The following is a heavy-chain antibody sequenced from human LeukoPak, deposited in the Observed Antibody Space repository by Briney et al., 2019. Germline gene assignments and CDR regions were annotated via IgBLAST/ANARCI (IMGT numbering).Heavy chain of an antibody. CDR2: ISAYNGNT. V-gene: IGHV1-18*01. Sequence: ALVKVSCTASGYTFTSYGISWVRQAPGQGLEWMGWISAYNGNTNYAQKLQGRVTMTTDTSTSTAYMELRSLRSDDTAVYYCARDPFDCSSTSCYYYYYGMDVWGQGTTVTVSS. D-gene: IGHD2-2*01. CDR1: GYTFTSYG. CDR3: ARDPFDCSSTSCYYYYYGMDV. J-gene: IGHJ6*02.